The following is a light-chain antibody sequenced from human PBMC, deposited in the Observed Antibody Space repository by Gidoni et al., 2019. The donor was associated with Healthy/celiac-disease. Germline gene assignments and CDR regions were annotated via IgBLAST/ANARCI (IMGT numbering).Light chain of an antibody. CDR3: QQRSNWPGT. J-gene: IGKJ2*01. CDR1: QSVSSY. CDR2: DAS. V-gene: IGKV3-11*01. Sequence: EIVSTHSPATLSLSPGERATLSCRASQSVSSYLAWYQQKPGQAPRLLIYDASNRATGIPARFSGSGSGTDFTLTISSLEPEDFAVYYCQQRSNWPGTFGQGTKLEIK.